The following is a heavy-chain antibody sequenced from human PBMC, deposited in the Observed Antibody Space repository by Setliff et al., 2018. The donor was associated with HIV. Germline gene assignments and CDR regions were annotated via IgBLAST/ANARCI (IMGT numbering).Heavy chain of an antibody. D-gene: IGHD3-9*01. CDR1: GFTFSSYE. CDR2: ISSSGSTI. Sequence: GGSLRLSCAASGFTFSSYEMNWVRQAPGKGLEWVSYISSSGSTIYYADSVKGRFTISRDNAKNSLYLQMHSLRAEDTAVYYCATLHHDVSTGRAHYFDYWGQGTLVTVSS. CDR3: ATLHHDVSTGRAHYFDY. J-gene: IGHJ4*02. V-gene: IGHV3-48*03.